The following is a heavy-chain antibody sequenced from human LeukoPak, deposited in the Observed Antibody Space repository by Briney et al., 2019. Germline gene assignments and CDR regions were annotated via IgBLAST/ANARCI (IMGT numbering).Heavy chain of an antibody. V-gene: IGHV3-66*01. J-gene: IGHJ4*02. CDR1: GFTVSSNY. CDR3: ARGPTRYYYDSSGYYIL. Sequence: RGGSLRLSCAASGFTVSSNYMSWVRQAPGKGLEWVSVIYSGGSTYYADSVKGRFTISRDNSKNTLYLQMNSLRAEDTAVYYCARGPTRYYYDSSGYYILWGQGTLVTVSS. CDR2: IYSGGST. D-gene: IGHD3-22*01.